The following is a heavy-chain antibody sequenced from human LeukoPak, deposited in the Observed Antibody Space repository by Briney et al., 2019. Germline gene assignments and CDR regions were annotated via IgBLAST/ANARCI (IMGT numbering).Heavy chain of an antibody. CDR1: GFTFSSYW. CDR2: IKQDGSEK. J-gene: IGHJ4*02. Sequence: AGGSLRLSCAASGFTFSSYWMSWVRQAPGKGLEWVANIKQDGSEKYYVDSVKGRFTISRDNAKNSLYLQVNSLRAEDTAVYYCARDGSYYYGSGSYYNPYFDYWGQGTLVTVSS. V-gene: IGHV3-7*01. CDR3: ARDGSYYYGSGSYYNPYFDY. D-gene: IGHD3-10*01.